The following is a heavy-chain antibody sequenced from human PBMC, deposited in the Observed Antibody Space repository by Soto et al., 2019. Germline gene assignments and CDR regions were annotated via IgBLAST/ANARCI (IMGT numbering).Heavy chain of an antibody. Sequence: EVQLVESGGGLVQPGGSLKLSCAASGFTFSGSAMHWVRQASGKGLEWVGRIRSKANSYATAYAASVKGRFTISRDDSKNTAYLQMNSLKTEDTAVYYCTRRAAQRRDIVVVPAAEGRGLNYYYYMDVWGKGTTVTVSS. CDR2: IRSKANSYAT. CDR3: TRRAAQRRDIVVVPAAEGRGLNYYYYMDV. J-gene: IGHJ6*03. CDR1: GFTFSGSA. D-gene: IGHD2-2*01. V-gene: IGHV3-73*01.